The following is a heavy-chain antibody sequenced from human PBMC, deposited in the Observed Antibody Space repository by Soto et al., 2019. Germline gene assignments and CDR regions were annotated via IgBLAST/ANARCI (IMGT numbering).Heavy chain of an antibody. J-gene: IGHJ5*02. V-gene: IGHV4-59*01. CDR1: GGSISSYY. Sequence: PSETLSLTCTVSGGSISSYYWSWIRQPPGKGLEWIGYIYYSGSTNYNPSLKSRVTISVDTSKNQFSLKLSSVTAADTAVYYCERDPRGYFDPWGQGTLVTVSS. D-gene: IGHD6-25*01. CDR3: ERDPRGYFDP. CDR2: IYYSGST.